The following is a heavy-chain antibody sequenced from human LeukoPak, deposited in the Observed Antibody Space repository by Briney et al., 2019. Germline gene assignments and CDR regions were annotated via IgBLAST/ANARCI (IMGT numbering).Heavy chain of an antibody. V-gene: IGHV3-23*01. CDR2: ISASSSST. CDR3: AKGAQYDFWSGYTLEYFDV. CDR1: GFTFSTYA. Sequence: GGSLSLSCAASGFTFSTYAMSWVRQAPGKGLEWVSFISASSSSTHYIDSVKGRFTISRDNSENALYLQINSLRAEDTATYYCAKGAQYDFWSGYTLEYFDVWGKGTLVTVSS. D-gene: IGHD3-3*01. J-gene: IGHJ4*02.